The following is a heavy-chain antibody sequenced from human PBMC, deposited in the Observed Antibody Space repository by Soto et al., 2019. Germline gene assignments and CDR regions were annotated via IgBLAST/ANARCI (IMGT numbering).Heavy chain of an antibody. J-gene: IGHJ6*02. D-gene: IGHD2-2*01. CDR2: TNQDGSEK. Sequence: EVQLVESGGGLVQPGGSLRLSCAASGFTFTSYWMTWVRQAPGKGLEWVANTNQDGSEKYYVDSVKGRFTISRDNARNSLYLQMNSLRDEDTAVYYCARGYCSSSTCSPIYQYFYAMDVWGQGTTVTVSS. V-gene: IGHV3-7*04. CDR3: ARGYCSSSTCSPIYQYFYAMDV. CDR1: GFTFTSYW.